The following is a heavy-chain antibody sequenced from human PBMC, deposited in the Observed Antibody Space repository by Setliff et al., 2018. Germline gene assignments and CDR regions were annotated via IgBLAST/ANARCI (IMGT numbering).Heavy chain of an antibody. V-gene: IGHV3-23*01. CDR2: ISGSGGST. J-gene: IGHJ4*02. Sequence: GESLKISCAASRFTFSSYAMSWVRQAPGKGLEWVSAISGSGGSTYYADSVKGRFTVSRDNSKNTLYLQMNSLRGEDTAVYYCAKDTGYYFDYWGQGTLVTVSS. CDR3: AKDTGYYFDY. D-gene: IGHD4-4*01. CDR1: RFTFSSYA.